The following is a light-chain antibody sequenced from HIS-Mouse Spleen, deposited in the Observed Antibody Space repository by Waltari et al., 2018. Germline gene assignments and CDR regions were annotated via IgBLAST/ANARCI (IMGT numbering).Light chain of an antibody. V-gene: IGLV3-10*01. Sequence: SYELTQPPSVSVSPGQTARITCSGDALPKKYAYWYQQKSGQAPVLVIYEESKRPPGIPDRFAGSSSGTMATLTISGAQVEDEADYYCYSTDSSGNHRVFGGGTKLTVL. CDR1: ALPKKY. CDR3: YSTDSSGNHRV. CDR2: EES. J-gene: IGLJ2*01.